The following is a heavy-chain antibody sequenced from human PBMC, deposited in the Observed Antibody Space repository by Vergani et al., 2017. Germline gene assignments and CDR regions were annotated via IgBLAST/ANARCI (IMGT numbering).Heavy chain of an antibody. J-gene: IGHJ4*02. V-gene: IGHV3-30*02. CDR1: GFTLSIYD. CDR2: IQFDGSNK. D-gene: IGHD3-16*01. Sequence: QVQLVESGGGVVQRGGSLRLSCATSGFTLSIYDMQWIRQGPGKGLEFVAFIQFDGSNKYYADSVKGRFTLSRDFSKNTLYLQMNSLRTDDTATYYCAKHFRGWGIDYWGQGTQVIVSS. CDR3: AKHFRGWGIDY.